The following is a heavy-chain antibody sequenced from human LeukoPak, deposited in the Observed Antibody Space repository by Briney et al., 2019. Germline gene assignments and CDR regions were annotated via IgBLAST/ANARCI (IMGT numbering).Heavy chain of an antibody. Sequence: SETLSLTCSVNGGSFSGYYWSWIRQSQGKGLEWIGETNHGGSVNYNPSLKSRVTISIGTSKNQFSLNLTSVTAADTAVYYCARSTGRGPWGQGTLVIVSS. V-gene: IGHV4-34*01. J-gene: IGHJ5*02. D-gene: IGHD3-10*01. CDR1: GGSFSGYY. CDR2: TNHGGSV. CDR3: ARSTGRGP.